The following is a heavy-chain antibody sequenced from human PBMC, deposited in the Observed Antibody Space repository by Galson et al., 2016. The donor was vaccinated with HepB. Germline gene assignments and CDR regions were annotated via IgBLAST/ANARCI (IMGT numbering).Heavy chain of an antibody. CDR3: ARRWNGEFDY. J-gene: IGHJ4*02. CDR2: IYPGASDI. D-gene: IGHD3-3*01. CDR1: GYKFTNYW. V-gene: IGHV5-51*01. Sequence: QSGAEVKKPGESLKISCQASGYKFTNYWIGWVRQMPGKGLEWMGIIYPGASDITYSPSFQGQVTISADKSISTAYLQWSSLKASDTAMYYCARRWNGEFDYWGQGTLVTVSS.